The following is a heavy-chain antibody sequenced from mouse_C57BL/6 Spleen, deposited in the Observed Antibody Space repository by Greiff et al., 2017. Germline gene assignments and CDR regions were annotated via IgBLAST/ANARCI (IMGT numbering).Heavy chain of an antibody. J-gene: IGHJ2*01. CDR1: GYSFTGYY. CDR2: INPSTGGT. V-gene: IGHV1-42*01. CDR3: ARGGYYVDY. Sequence: VQLQQSGPELVKPGASVKISCKASGYSFTGYYMNWVKQSPEKSLEWIGEINPSTGGTTYNQKFKAKATLTVDKSSSTAYMQLKSLTSEDSAVYYCARGGYYVDYWGQGTTLTVSA.